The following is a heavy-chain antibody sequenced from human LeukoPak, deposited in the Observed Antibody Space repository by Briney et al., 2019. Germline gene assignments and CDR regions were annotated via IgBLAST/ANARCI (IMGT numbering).Heavy chain of an antibody. V-gene: IGHV3-64*04. CDR2: ISSNGGTT. CDR3: AKDSIPGIYYFDY. CDR1: GFTFSSYA. J-gene: IGHJ4*02. Sequence: GGSLRLSCSASGFTFSSYAMHWVRQAPGKGLEYVSGISSNGGTTYYADSVKGRFTISRDNSKNTLFLQMNSLRAEDTAVYYCAKDSIPGIYYFDYWGQGTLVTVSS. D-gene: IGHD3-10*01.